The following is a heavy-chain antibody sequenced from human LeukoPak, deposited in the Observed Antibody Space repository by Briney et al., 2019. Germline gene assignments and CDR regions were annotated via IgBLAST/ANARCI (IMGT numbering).Heavy chain of an antibody. V-gene: IGHV1-18*01. J-gene: IGHJ4*02. D-gene: IGHD3-3*01. Sequence: ASVKVSCKASGGTFSSYGISWVRQAPGQGLEWMGWISAYNGNTNYAQKLQGRVTMTTDTSTSTAYMELRSLRSDDTAVYYCARGRFGVVIIHKDYFDYWGQGTLVTVSS. CDR1: GGTFSSYG. CDR3: ARGRFGVVIIHKDYFDY. CDR2: ISAYNGNT.